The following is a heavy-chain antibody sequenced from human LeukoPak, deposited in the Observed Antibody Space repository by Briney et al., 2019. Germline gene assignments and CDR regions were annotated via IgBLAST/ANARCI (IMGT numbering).Heavy chain of an antibody. Sequence: GGSLRLSCAASGFTFSSYGMHWVRQAPGKRLEWVAVIWYDGSNKYYADSVKGRFTISRDNSKNTLYLQMNSLRAEDTAVYYCAKDARLVVGYFDYWGQGTLVTVSS. D-gene: IGHD6-6*01. CDR1: GFTFSSYG. V-gene: IGHV3-33*06. CDR3: AKDARLVVGYFDY. J-gene: IGHJ4*02. CDR2: IWYDGSNK.